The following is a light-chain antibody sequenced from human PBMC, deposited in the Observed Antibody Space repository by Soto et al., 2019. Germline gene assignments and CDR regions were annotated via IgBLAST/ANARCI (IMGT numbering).Light chain of an antibody. Sequence: QSALTQPASVSGSPGQSITISCTGTSSDVGSYNLVSWYQQHPGKAPKLMIYEVSKRPSGVSNRISGSKSGNTASLTISGLQAEDEADYYCCSYAGSSTFSYVFGTGTKLTVL. CDR3: CSYAGSSTFSYV. CDR1: SSDVGSYNL. V-gene: IGLV2-23*02. J-gene: IGLJ1*01. CDR2: EVS.